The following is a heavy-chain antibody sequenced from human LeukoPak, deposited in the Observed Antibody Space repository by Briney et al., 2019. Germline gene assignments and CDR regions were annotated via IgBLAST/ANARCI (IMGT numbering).Heavy chain of an antibody. CDR2: IYTSGST. Sequence: SETVSLTCTVSGGSISSYYWCWIRQPAGKGLEWIGRIYTSGSTNYNPSLKSRVTMSVDTSKNQFSLKLSSVTAADTAVYYCARDVGYCSSTSCYNWFDPWGQGTLVTVSS. J-gene: IGHJ5*02. CDR3: ARDVGYCSSTSCYNWFDP. CDR1: GGSISSYY. D-gene: IGHD2-2*01. V-gene: IGHV4-4*07.